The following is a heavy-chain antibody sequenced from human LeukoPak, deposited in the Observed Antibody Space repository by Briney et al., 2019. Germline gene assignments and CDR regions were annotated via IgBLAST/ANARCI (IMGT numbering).Heavy chain of an antibody. CDR1: GYTFTSYG. D-gene: IGHD2-2*01. CDR2: ISAYNGNT. V-gene: IGHV1-18*01. CDR3: ARNGVVVVPAAIGDWFDP. J-gene: IGHJ5*02. Sequence: ASVKLSCKASGYTFTSYGISWVRQAPGQGLEWMGWISAYNGNTSYAQELQGRVNMTTDTSTSTAYMALRSLRSDDTAVYYCARNGVVVVPAAIGDWFDPWGQGTLVTVSS.